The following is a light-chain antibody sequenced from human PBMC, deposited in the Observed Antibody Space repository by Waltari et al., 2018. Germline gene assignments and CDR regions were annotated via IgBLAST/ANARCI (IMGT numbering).Light chain of an antibody. CDR1: QSISRY. V-gene: IGKV3-20*01. Sequence: EIVLTQSPGTLSLSPGERATLSCRASQSISRYLAWYQQKPGQAPRLLIYAASSRATGIPDRLSGSGSGTDFSLTISRLEPEDFAGYYCHNHERLPAMFGQGTKVETK. CDR2: AAS. CDR3: HNHERLPAM. J-gene: IGKJ1*01.